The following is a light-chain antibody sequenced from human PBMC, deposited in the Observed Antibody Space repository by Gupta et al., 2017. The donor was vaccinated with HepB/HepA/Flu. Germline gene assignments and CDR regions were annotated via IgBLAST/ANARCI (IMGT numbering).Light chain of an antibody. CDR3: QQYYSTPPPT. CDR1: QSVLYSSNNKNY. CDR2: WAS. V-gene: IGKV4-1*01. J-gene: IGKJ4*01. Sequence: DIVMTQSPDSLAVSLGERATINCKSSQSVLYSSNNKNYLAWYQQKPGQPPKLLIYWASTRESGVPDRFSGSGSGTDFTLTISSLQAEDVAVYYCQQYYSTPPPTFGGGTKVETK.